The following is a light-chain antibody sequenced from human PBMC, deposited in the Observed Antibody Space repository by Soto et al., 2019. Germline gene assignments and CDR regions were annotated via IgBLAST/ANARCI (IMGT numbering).Light chain of an antibody. CDR1: QGISSY. J-gene: IGKJ1*01. CDR3: QQYSIWRT. CDR2: AAS. Sequence: AIRMTQSPSSFSASTGDRVTITFRASQGISSYLAWYQQKPGKAPKLLIYAASTLQSGVTSRFSGSGSGTDFTLTISSLQSEDFAVYYCQQYSIWRTFGQGTKVDIK. V-gene: IGKV1-8*01.